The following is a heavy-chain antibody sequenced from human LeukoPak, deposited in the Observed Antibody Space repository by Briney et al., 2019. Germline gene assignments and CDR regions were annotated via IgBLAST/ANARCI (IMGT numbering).Heavy chain of an antibody. CDR2: IKQDGSEK. J-gene: IGHJ4*02. Sequence: GGSLRLSCAASGFTFSSYWMTWVRQAPGKGLEWVANIKQDGSEKYYVDSVKGRFTISRDNAKNSLYLQMNSLRAEDTAVYYCARHYYYDSSGYYYYWGQGTLVTVSS. CDR1: GFTFSSYW. D-gene: IGHD3-22*01. V-gene: IGHV3-7*01. CDR3: ARHYYYDSSGYYYY.